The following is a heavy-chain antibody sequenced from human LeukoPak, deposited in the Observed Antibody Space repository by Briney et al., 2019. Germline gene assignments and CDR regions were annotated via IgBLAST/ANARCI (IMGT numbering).Heavy chain of an antibody. CDR1: GFTFSSYS. J-gene: IGHJ6*02. Sequence: PGGSLRLSCAASGFTFSSYSMNWVRQAPGKGLEWISYISSSRTTIYYADSVKGRFTISRDNAKNSLYLQMNSLRAEDTAVYYCAGSSSWYNYYYYGMDVWGQGTTVTVSS. D-gene: IGHD6-13*01. CDR2: ISSSRTTI. V-gene: IGHV3-48*01. CDR3: AGSSSWYNYYYYGMDV.